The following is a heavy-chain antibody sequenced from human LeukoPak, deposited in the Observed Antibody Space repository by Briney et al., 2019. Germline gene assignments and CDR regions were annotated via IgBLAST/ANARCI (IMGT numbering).Heavy chain of an antibody. CDR2: ISAYNGNT. D-gene: IGHD2-2*01. J-gene: IGHJ5*02. Sequence: ASVKVSCKASGYTFTSYGISWVRQAPGQGLEWMGWISAYNGNTNYAQKLQGRVTMTTDTSTSTAHMELRSLRSDDTAVYYCARQTPGYCSSTSCPSPWFDPWGQGTLVTVSS. CDR1: GYTFTSYG. CDR3: ARQTPGYCSSTSCPSPWFDP. V-gene: IGHV1-18*01.